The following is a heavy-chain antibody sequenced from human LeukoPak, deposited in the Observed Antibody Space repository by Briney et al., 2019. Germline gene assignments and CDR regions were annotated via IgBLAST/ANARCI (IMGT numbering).Heavy chain of an antibody. Sequence: SETLSLTCTISGGSISSYYWGWVRQPPGKSLELIGYIYSTGSTAYSPSLQSRVTMSVETSKNQFSLKLSSVTAADTAVYYCARVAKEWLGFFDCWGQGTLITVSS. J-gene: IGHJ4*02. CDR1: GGSISSYY. CDR2: IYSTGST. CDR3: ARVAKEWLGFFDC. V-gene: IGHV4-59*08. D-gene: IGHD6-19*01.